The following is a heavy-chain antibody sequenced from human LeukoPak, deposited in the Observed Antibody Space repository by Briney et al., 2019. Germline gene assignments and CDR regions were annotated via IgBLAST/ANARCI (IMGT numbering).Heavy chain of an antibody. V-gene: IGHV3-23*01. CDR1: GFTFSSYG. J-gene: IGHJ4*02. CDR3: AKAPPRGWLGRGWDY. CDR2: ISGSGGST. Sequence: GGSLRLSCAASGFTFSSYGMSWVRQAPGKGLEWVSAISGSGGSTFYADSVKGRFTISRDNSKNTLYLQMNSLRAEDTAVYYCAKAPPRGWLGRGWDYWGQGTLVTVSS. D-gene: IGHD6-19*01.